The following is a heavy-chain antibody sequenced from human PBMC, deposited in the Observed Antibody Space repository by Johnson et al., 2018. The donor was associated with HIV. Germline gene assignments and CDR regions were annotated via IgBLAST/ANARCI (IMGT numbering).Heavy chain of an antibody. V-gene: IGHV3-7*01. CDR1: GFTFSSYW. CDR2: IKQDGSEK. J-gene: IGHJ3*02. CDR3: ASSWFGELSYAFDI. D-gene: IGHD3-10*01. Sequence: VQLVESGGGLVQPGGSLRLSCAASGFTFSSYWMSWVRQAPGKGLEWVANIKQDGSEKYYADSVKGRFTISRDNAKNSLYLQMNSLRAEVTAVYYCASSWFGELSYAFDIWGQGTMVTVSS.